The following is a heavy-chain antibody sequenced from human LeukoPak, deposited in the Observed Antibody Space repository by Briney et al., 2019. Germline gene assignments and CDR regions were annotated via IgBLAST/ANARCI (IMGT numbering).Heavy chain of an antibody. CDR1: GGSISSYY. D-gene: IGHD6-19*01. J-gene: IGHJ3*02. CDR3: ARGAGIAVAGTDAFDI. CDR2: IYYSGST. V-gene: IGHV4-59*01. Sequence: SETLSLTCTVSGGSISSYYWSWIRQPPGKGLEWIGYIYYSGSTNYNPSLKSRVTISVDTSTNQFSLKLSSVTAADTAVYYCARGAGIAVAGTDAFDIWGQGTMVTVSS.